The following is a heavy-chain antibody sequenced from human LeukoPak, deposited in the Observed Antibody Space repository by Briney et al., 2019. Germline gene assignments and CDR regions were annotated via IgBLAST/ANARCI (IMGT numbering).Heavy chain of an antibody. CDR2: INSDGSST. D-gene: IGHD6-13*01. J-gene: IGHJ5*02. CDR3: ARVKLATQTAWFDP. V-gene: IGHV3-74*01. Sequence: SGGSLRLSCAASGFNFSSHWMHWVRQAPGKGLVWVSRINSDGSSTSYADSVKGRFTISRDNAKNTLYLQMNSLRAEDTAVYYCARVKLATQTAWFDPWGQGTLVTVSS. CDR1: GFNFSSHW.